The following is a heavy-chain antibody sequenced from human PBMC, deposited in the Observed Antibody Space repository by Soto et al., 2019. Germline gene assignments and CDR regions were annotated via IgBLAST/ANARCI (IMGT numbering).Heavy chain of an antibody. CDR1: GGTFSSYT. V-gene: IGHV1-69*02. D-gene: IGHD1-26*01. CDR3: ASGGTHWYFDL. Sequence: QVQLVQSGAEVQKPGSSVKVSCKASGGTFSSYTISWVRQAPGQGLEWMGRIIPILGIANYAQKFQGRVTITAHKSTSTAYMELSSLGSEDPGVYYCASGGTHWYFDLWGRGTLVTVSS. J-gene: IGHJ2*01. CDR2: IIPILGIA.